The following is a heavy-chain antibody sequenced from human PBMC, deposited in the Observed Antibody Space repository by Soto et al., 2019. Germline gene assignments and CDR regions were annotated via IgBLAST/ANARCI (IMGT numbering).Heavy chain of an antibody. CDR2: IIPIFGTA. CDR1: GGTFSSYA. D-gene: IGHD3-3*01. Sequence: SVKVSCKASGGTFSSYAISWVRQAPGQGLEWMGGIIPIFGTANYAQKFQGRVTITADKSTSTAYMELSSLRSEDTAVYYCARDTVGFSHAFDICGQGTMVTVSS. V-gene: IGHV1-69*06. CDR3: ARDTVGFSHAFDI. J-gene: IGHJ3*02.